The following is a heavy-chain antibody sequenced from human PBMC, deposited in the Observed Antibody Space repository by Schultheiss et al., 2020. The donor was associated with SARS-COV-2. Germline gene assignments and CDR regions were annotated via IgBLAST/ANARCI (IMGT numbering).Heavy chain of an antibody. J-gene: IGHJ6*02. CDR1: GFTFSSYG. Sequence: GGSLRLSCAASGFTFSSYGMHWVRQAPGKGLEWVAVIWYDGSNKYYADSVKGRFTISRDNFKNTLYLQMNSLRAEDTAVYYCAREPMTTVTTLYYYYGMDVWGQGTTVTGSS. D-gene: IGHD4-17*01. V-gene: IGHV3-33*01. CDR2: IWYDGSNK. CDR3: AREPMTTVTTLYYYYGMDV.